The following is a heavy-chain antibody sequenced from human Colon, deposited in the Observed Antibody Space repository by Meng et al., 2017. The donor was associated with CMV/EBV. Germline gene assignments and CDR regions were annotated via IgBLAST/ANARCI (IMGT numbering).Heavy chain of an antibody. CDR1: GGSFNAYY. CDR2: LNHSGST. J-gene: IGHJ4*02. CDR3: ARGRNGWLLPLDS. D-gene: IGHD3-3*01. V-gene: IGHV4-34*01. Sequence: QVQLQQCGAGMLKPSETLSLPCAISGGSFNAYYLTWIRQSPGKGLEWIGELNHSGSTNYNPSLKSRVTISIDTSKRHFSLRLTSVTAADTAVYYCARGRNGWLLPLDSWGQGTLVTVSS.